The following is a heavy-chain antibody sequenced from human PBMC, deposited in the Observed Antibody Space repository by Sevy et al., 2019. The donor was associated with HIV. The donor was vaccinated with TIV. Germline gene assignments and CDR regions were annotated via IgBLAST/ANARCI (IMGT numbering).Heavy chain of an antibody. J-gene: IGHJ6*02. V-gene: IGHV1-8*01. Sequence: ASVKVSCKASGYTFTSYDINWVRQATGQGLEWMGWMNPNSGNTGYAQKFQGRVTMTRNTSISTAYMELSSLRSEDTAVYYCARRRGVDYYYYDGMDVWGQGTTVTVSS. CDR3: ARRRGVDYYYYDGMDV. CDR1: GYTFTSYD. CDR2: MNPNSGNT. D-gene: IGHD3-10*01.